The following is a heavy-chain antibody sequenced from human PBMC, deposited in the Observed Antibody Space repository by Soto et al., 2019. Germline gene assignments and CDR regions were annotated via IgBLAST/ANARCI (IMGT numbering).Heavy chain of an antibody. D-gene: IGHD2-2*01. CDR2: ISSSSSYI. V-gene: IGHV3-21*01. J-gene: IGHJ5*02. CDR1: GFTFSSYS. CDR3: ARASWEYCRSTSCYAFWPFDP. Sequence: PGGSLRLSCAASGFTFSSYSMNWVRQAPGKGLEWVSSISSSSSYIYYADSVKGRFTISRDNAKNSLYLQMNSLRAEDTAVYYCARASWEYCRSTSCYAFWPFDPWGQGT.